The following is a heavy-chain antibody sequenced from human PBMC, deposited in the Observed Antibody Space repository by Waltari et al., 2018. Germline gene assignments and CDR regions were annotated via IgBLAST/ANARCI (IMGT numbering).Heavy chain of an antibody. J-gene: IGHJ4*02. D-gene: IGHD1-26*01. CDR3: ARHVGEATTFDY. V-gene: IGHV4-39*01. CDR2: IHYSGST. CDR1: GGSIRTSSYY. Sequence: QLQLQESGPGLVKPSETLSLTCNVSGGSIRTSSYYWGWIRQPPGKGLEWIGSIHYSGSTYYNPSLKSRVTISVDTSKNQFSLRLTSVTAADSAVYYCARHVGEATTFDYWGQGTLVTVSS.